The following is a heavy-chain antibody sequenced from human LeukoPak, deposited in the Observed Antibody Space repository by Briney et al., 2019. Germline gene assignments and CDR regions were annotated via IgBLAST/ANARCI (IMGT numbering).Heavy chain of an antibody. V-gene: IGHV4-59*01. CDR3: ARERVVGATYFDY. CDR2: IYYSGST. J-gene: IGHJ4*02. Sequence: SETLSLTCTVSGGSISSYYWSWIRQPPGKGLEWIGYIYYSGSTNYNPSLKSRVTISVDTSKNQFSLKLSSVTAADTAVYYCARERVVGATYFDYWGQGTLVTVSS. CDR1: GGSISSYY. D-gene: IGHD1-26*01.